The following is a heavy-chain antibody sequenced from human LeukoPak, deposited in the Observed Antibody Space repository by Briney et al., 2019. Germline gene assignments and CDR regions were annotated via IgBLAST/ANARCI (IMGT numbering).Heavy chain of an antibody. CDR2: ISYDGRNK. CDR1: GFTFSNYA. CDR3: AKRPGYCSGGSCGPPDY. J-gene: IGHJ4*02. D-gene: IGHD2-15*01. Sequence: TGGSLRLSCAASGFTFSNYAMHWVRQAPGKGLEWMSVISYDGRNKYFADSVKGRFTISRDNAKNSLYLQMNSLRAEDTAVYYCAKRPGYCSGGSCGPPDYWGQGTLVTVSS. V-gene: IGHV3-30-3*02.